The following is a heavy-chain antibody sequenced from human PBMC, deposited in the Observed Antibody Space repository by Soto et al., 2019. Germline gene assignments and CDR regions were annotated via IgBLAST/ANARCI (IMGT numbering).Heavy chain of an antibody. CDR2: VYYSGST. D-gene: IGHD1-26*01. CDR1: GGSVSNSY. J-gene: IGHJ4*02. CDR3: ARGRSHEWELLVQYFDY. V-gene: IGHV4-59*02. Sequence: LCGGSVSNSYWGWIRQPPGKGLEWVAYVYYSGSTNYNPSLGSRVTISVDKSKNQFSLKMTSVTGADTDVYYCARGRSHEWELLVQYFDYWGQGTLVTVAS.